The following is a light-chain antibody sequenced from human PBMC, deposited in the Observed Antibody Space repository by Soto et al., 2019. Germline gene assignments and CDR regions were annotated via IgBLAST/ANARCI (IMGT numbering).Light chain of an antibody. CDR1: SCDVGGYNY. CDR2: DVS. Sequence: QSALTQPRSVSGSPGQSVAISCTGTSCDVGGYNYVSWYQQHPGKAPKLMIYDVSGRPSGVPDRFSGSKSGNTASLTISGLQAEDEADYYCCSYAGTYAVFGGGTQLTVL. J-gene: IGLJ2*01. V-gene: IGLV2-11*01. CDR3: CSYAGTYAV.